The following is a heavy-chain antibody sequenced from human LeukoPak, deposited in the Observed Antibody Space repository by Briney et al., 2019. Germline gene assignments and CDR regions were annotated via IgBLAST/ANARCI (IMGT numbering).Heavy chain of an antibody. J-gene: IGHJ4*02. CDR3: AKPYSSSWYGLFDY. V-gene: IGHV3-30*18. CDR1: GFTFSSYG. D-gene: IGHD6-13*01. Sequence: GGSLRLSCAASGFTFSSYGMRWVRQAPGKGLEWVAVISYDGSNKYYADSVKGRFTISRDNSKNTLYLQMNSLRAEDTAVYYCAKPYSSSWYGLFDYWGQGTLVTVSS. CDR2: ISYDGSNK.